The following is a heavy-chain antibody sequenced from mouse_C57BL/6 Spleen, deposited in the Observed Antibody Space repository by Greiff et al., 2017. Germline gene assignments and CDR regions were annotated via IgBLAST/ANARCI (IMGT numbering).Heavy chain of an antibody. D-gene: IGHD1-1*01. CDR3: ARSHYGSIYYAMDY. V-gene: IGHV1-55*01. Sequence: QVQLQQSGAELVKPGASVKMSCKASGYTFNSYWITWVKQRPGQGLEWIGDIYPGSGSTNYNEKFKSKATLTVDTSYSTAYMQLSSLTSEDSAVYYFARSHYGSIYYAMDYWGQGTSVTVSS. CDR2: IYPGSGST. J-gene: IGHJ4*01. CDR1: GYTFNSYW.